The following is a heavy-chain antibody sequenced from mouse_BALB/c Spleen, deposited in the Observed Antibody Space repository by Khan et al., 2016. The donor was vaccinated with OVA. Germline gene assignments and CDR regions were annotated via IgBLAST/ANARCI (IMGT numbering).Heavy chain of an antibody. CDR3: ARRCECYYGAMDY. CDR2: ISYSGST. CDR1: GYSITSDYA. D-gene: IGHD1-1*01. J-gene: IGHJ4*01. V-gene: IGHV3-2*02. Sequence: EVQLQESGPGLVKPSQSLSLTCTVTGYSITSDYAWNWIRQFPGNKLEWMGYISYSGSTSYNPSLKSRISITRDTSKNQFFLQLNSVTTEDTATYYFARRCECYYGAMDYWGQGTSVTVSS.